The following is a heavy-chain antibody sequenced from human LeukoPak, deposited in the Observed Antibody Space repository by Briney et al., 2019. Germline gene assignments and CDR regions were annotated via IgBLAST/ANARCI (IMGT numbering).Heavy chain of an antibody. CDR2: INPNSGGT. V-gene: IGHV1-2*02. Sequence: GASVKVSCKASGYAFTGFYMHWVRQAPGQGLEWMGWINPNSGGTNYAQKFQGRVTMTRDTSISTAYMELSRLRSDDTAVYYCARDIRVLRFLEWFPLGAFDIWGQGTMVTVSS. J-gene: IGHJ3*02. CDR3: ARDIRVLRFLEWFPLGAFDI. D-gene: IGHD3-3*01. CDR1: GYAFTGFY.